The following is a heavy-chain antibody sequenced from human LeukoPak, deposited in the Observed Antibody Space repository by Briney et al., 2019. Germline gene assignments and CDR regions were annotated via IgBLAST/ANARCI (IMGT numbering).Heavy chain of an antibody. CDR2: ISYSGTTT. V-gene: IGHV3-23*01. D-gene: IGHD3-10*01. Sequence: GGSLRLSCAASGFTFSSYAMSWVRQAPGKGLEWVSVISYSGTTTSYTDSVKGRFTISRDNSKNTLYLQMNSLRAEDTAVYFCAKTLGSETYWPPDYWGQGTLVTVSS. CDR1: GFTFSSYA. CDR3: AKTLGSETYWPPDY. J-gene: IGHJ4*02.